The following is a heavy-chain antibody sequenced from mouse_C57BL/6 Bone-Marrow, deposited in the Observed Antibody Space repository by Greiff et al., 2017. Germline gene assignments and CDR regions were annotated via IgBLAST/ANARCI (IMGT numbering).Heavy chain of an antibody. CDR2: IDPSDSET. CDR3: ARESYSNYYAMDY. V-gene: IGHV1-52*01. D-gene: IGHD2-5*01. J-gene: IGHJ4*01. CDR1: GYTFTSYW. Sequence: VQLQQPGAELVRPGSSVKLSCKASGYTFTSYWMHWVQQRPIQGLEWIGNIDPSDSETHYNQKFKDKATLTVDKSSSTAYMQLSSLTSEDSAVYYCARESYSNYYAMDYWGQGTSVTVSS.